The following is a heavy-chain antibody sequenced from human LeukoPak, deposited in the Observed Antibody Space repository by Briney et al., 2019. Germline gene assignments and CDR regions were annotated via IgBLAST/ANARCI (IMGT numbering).Heavy chain of an antibody. Sequence: PGGSLRLSCAASGFTVNNNYMNWVRQAPGKGLEWVSIIYSGGSTYYADSVKGRFTISRDNSKNTLYLQMNSLRAEDTAVYYCAKESGGYGDYPAYYYYYYGMDVWGQGTTVTVSS. J-gene: IGHJ6*02. D-gene: IGHD4-17*01. V-gene: IGHV3-53*01. CDR3: AKESGGYGDYPAYYYYYYGMDV. CDR2: IYSGGST. CDR1: GFTVNNNY.